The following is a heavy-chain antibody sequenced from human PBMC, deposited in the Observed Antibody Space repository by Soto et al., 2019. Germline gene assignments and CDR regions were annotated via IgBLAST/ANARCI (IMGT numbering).Heavy chain of an antibody. J-gene: IGHJ6*02. V-gene: IGHV1-18*01. CDR2: ISAYNGNT. D-gene: IGHD6-6*01. CDR1: GYTFTSYG. CDR3: ARGRSPLAARRIRYYYGMDV. Sequence: QVQLVQSGAEVKKPGASVKVSCKASGYTFTSYGISWVRQAPGQGLEWMGWISAYNGNTNYAQKLQGRVTMTTDTSTGTAYMELRSLRSDDTAVYYCARGRSPLAARRIRYYYGMDVWGQGTTVTVSS.